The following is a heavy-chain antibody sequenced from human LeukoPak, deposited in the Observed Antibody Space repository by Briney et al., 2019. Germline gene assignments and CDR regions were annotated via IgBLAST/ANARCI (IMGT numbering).Heavy chain of an antibody. D-gene: IGHD4-23*01. J-gene: IGHJ4*02. Sequence: SETLSLTCTVSGGSINIYYWSWIRQPAGKGLEWIGRIYTSGSTSYNPSLKTRVTMSVDTSKNQFSLKLSSVTAADTAVYYCARVTTVVPRRYFDYWGQGTLVTVSS. CDR1: GGSINIYY. CDR2: IYTSGST. V-gene: IGHV4-4*07. CDR3: ARVTTVVPRRYFDY.